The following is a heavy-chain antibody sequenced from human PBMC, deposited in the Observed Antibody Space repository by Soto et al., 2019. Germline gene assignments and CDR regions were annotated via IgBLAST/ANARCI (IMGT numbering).Heavy chain of an antibody. Sequence: QVQLVQSGAEVKKPGSSVKVSCKASGGTFSSYAISWVRQAPGQGLEWMGGIIPISGTANYEQKYKARGTNTADESTSSAYMELRSLRAEAMASYSCTRSRGSSAIVCMYYYYYYGMVV. V-gene: IGHV1-69*01. CDR3: TRSRGSSAIVCMYYYYYYGMVV. CDR1: GGTFSSYA. J-gene: IGHJ6*01. CDR2: IIPISGTA. D-gene: IGHD2-2*01.